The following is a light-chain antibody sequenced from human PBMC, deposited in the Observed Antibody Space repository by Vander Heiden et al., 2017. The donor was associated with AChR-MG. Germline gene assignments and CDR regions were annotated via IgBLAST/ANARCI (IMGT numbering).Light chain of an antibody. CDR1: NIGSKS. CDR3: QVWDSSSDHYV. Sequence: SYVLTQPPSVSVAAGATARVTCGGINIGSKSVHWYQQRPGQAPILVMYYDTDRPSGIPERISGSNSGNTATLIISRVEAGDEADYFCQVWDSSSDHYVFGTGTKVTVL. CDR2: YDT. V-gene: IGLV3-21*04. J-gene: IGLJ1*01.